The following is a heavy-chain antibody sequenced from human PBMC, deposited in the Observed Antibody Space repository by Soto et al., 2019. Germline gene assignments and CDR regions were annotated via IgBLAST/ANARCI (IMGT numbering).Heavy chain of an antibody. J-gene: IGHJ4*02. V-gene: IGHV4-39*01. CDR2: ILYSGST. Sequence: QLQLQESGPGLVKPSETLSLTCTVSGGSITRNNHYWGWIRQSPGKGLEWIGNILYSGSTNDNPSLKSRVTISVETSKNQFALKMSSVTAADTAVYYCARLGSSGWYQGSCFDYWGQGTMVTVSS. CDR1: GGSITRNNHY. D-gene: IGHD6-19*01. CDR3: ARLGSSGWYQGSCFDY.